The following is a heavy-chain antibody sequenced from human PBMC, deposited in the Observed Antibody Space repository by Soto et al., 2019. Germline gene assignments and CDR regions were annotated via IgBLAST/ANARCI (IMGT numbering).Heavy chain of an antibody. V-gene: IGHV3-7*01. CDR2: INQDGSEK. CDR1: GFTFSTYW. J-gene: IGHJ4*02. CDR3: ARARGWNIVIIPAASDY. Sequence: GGSLRLSCAASGFTFSTYWMNWVRQVPGKGLEWVANINQDGSEKYYVDSVEGRFTISRDNAKNSLHLQMTSLRADDTAVYYCARARGWNIVIIPAASDYWGQGTLVTVSS. D-gene: IGHD2-2*01.